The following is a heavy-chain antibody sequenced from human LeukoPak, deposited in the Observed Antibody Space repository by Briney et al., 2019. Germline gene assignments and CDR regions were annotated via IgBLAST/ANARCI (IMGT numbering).Heavy chain of an antibody. CDR1: GFTFSSYG. CDR2: ISYDGSNK. V-gene: IGHV3-30*03. Sequence: GGSLRLSCAASGFTFSSYGMHWVRQAPGKGLEWVAVISYDGSNKYYADSVKGRFTISRDNSKNTLYLQMNSLRAEDTAVYYCARRKAFRPRDYYFDYWGQGTLVTVSS. CDR3: ARRKAFRPRDYYFDY. D-gene: IGHD3-3*02. J-gene: IGHJ4*02.